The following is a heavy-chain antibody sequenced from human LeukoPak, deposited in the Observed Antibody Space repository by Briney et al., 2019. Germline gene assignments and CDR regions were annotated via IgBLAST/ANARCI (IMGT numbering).Heavy chain of an antibody. CDR3: ARERPGLGVDY. Sequence: PSETLSLTCAVYGGSFSGYYWSWVRQPPGKGLEWIGYIYHSGSTNYNPSLKSRITISLDTSKNQFSLELSSVTAADTAVYYCARERPGLGVDYWGQGTLVTVSS. CDR1: GGSFSGYY. V-gene: IGHV4-59*01. CDR2: IYHSGST. J-gene: IGHJ4*02. D-gene: IGHD5/OR15-5a*01.